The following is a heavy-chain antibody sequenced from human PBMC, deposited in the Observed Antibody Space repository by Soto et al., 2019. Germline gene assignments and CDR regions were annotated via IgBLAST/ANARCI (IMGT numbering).Heavy chain of an antibody. V-gene: IGHV3-53*02. D-gene: IGHD3-22*01. CDR1: GFTVSSNY. Sequence: EVQLVETGGGLIQPGGSLRLSCAASGFTVSSNYMSWVRQAPGKGPEWVSVIYSGGSTYYADSVKGRFTISRDNSKNTLYLQMNSLRAEDTAVYYCARAGYDSSASDFDYWGQGTLVTDST. CDR2: IYSGGST. CDR3: ARAGYDSSASDFDY. J-gene: IGHJ4*02.